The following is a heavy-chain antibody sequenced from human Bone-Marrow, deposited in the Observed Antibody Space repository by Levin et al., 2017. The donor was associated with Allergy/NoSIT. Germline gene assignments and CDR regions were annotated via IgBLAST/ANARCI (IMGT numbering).Heavy chain of an antibody. J-gene: IGHJ6*02. CDR2: IKQDGSEK. V-gene: IGHV3-7*04. CDR3: ARVTDLYYYYGMDV. CDR1: GFTFSSYW. Sequence: GESLKISCAASGFTFSSYWMSWVRQAPGKGLEWVANIKQDGSEKYYVDSVKGRFTISRDNAKNSLYLQMNSLRAEDTAVYYCARVTDLYYYYGMDVWGQGTTVTVSS.